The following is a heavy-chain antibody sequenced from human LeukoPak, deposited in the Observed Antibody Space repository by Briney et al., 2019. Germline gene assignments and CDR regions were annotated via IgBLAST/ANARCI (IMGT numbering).Heavy chain of an antibody. CDR2: IYTSGST. D-gene: IGHD2-2*01. J-gene: IGHJ5*02. V-gene: IGHV4-4*09. CDR1: GGSISSYY. CDR3: ARHAHIGQLPENWFDP. Sequence: SETLSLTCTVSGGSISSYYWSWIRQPPGKGLEWIGYIYTSGSTNYNPSLKSRVTISVDTSKNQFSLKLSSVTAADTAVYYCARHAHIGQLPENWFDPWGQGTLVTVSS.